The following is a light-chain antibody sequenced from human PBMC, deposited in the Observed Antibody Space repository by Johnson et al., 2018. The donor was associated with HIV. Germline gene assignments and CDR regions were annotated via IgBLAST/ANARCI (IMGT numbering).Light chain of an antibody. CDR2: DND. V-gene: IGLV1-51*01. Sequence: VLTQPPSVSAAPGQKVTISCSGSSSNIGNIYISWYQQVPGTAPKLLIYDNDKRPLGIPDRFSGSKSGTSATLGITGLQTGDEADYYCGTWDNSLVPVYVFGTATKVSVL. J-gene: IGLJ1*01. CDR3: GTWDNSLVPVYV. CDR1: SSNIGNIY.